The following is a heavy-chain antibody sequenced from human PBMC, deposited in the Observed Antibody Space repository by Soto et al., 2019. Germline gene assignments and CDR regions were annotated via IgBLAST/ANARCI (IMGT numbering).Heavy chain of an antibody. J-gene: IGHJ6*02. CDR1: GYTFTGYY. CDR3: ARAMTTVTTAVIGMDV. D-gene: IGHD4-4*01. Sequence: ASVKVSCKASGYTFTGYYMHWVRQAPGQGLEWMGWINPNSGGTNYAQKFQGRVTMTRDTSISTAYMELSRLRSDDTAVYYCARAMTTVTTAVIGMDVWGQGTTVTVS. CDR2: INPNSGGT. V-gene: IGHV1-2*02.